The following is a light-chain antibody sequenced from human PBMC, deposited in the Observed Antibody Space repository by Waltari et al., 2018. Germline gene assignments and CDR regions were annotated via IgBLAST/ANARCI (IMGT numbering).Light chain of an antibody. V-gene: IGLV2-11*01. CDR2: DVS. CDR3: CSYAGSYTP. Sequence: QSALTQPRSVSGSPGQSVTISCTGTSSDVGGYNYVSWYQQHPGKAPKLMIYDVSKRPSGVPDRFSCSKSGNTASLTISGLQAEDEADYYCCSYAGSYTPFGGGTKLTVL. CDR1: SSDVGGYNY. J-gene: IGLJ3*02.